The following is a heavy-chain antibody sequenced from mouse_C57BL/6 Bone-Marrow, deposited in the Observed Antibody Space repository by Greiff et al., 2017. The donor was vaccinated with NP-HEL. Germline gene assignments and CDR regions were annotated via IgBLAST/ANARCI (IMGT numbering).Heavy chain of an antibody. CDR2: LNPNYGTT. J-gene: IGHJ2*01. Sequence: VQLQQSGPELVKPGASVKISCKASGYSFTDYNMNWVKQSNGKSLEWIGVLNPNYGTTSYNQKFKGKATLTVDQSSSTAYMQLNSLTSEDSAVYYCAKTYYSNYPYYFDYWGQGTTLTVSS. CDR3: AKTYYSNYPYYFDY. V-gene: IGHV1-39*01. D-gene: IGHD2-5*01. CDR1: GYSFTDYN.